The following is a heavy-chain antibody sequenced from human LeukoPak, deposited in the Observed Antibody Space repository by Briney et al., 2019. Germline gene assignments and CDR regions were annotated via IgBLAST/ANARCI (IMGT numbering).Heavy chain of an antibody. CDR1: GDTFNTYT. D-gene: IGHD5-24*01. Sequence: SVKVSCKASGDTFNTYTITWVRQAPGQGLKWMGGIIPIFGTANYAQKFQGRVTITADESTSTAYMELSSLRSEDTAVYYCARVGVADGYNYLGENWFDPWGQGTLVTVSS. CDR2: IIPIFGTA. V-gene: IGHV1-69*13. J-gene: IGHJ5*02. CDR3: ARVGVADGYNYLGENWFDP.